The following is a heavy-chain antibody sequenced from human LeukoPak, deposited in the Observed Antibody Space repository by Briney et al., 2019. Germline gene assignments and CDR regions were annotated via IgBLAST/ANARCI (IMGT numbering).Heavy chain of an antibody. V-gene: IGHV3-21*01. CDR1: GFTFSSYS. Sequence: GGSLRLSCAASGFTFSSYSMNWVRQAPGKGLEWVSSISSSSSYIYYADSAKGRFTISRDNAKNSLYLQMNSLRAEDTAVYYCARDLYYYDTSGYFYWGQGTLVTVSS. J-gene: IGHJ4*02. CDR3: ARDLYYYDTSGYFY. D-gene: IGHD3-22*01. CDR2: ISSSSSYI.